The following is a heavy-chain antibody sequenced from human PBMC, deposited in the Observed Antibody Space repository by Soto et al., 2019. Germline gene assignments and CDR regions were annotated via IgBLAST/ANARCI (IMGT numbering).Heavy chain of an antibody. Sequence: SETLSLTCTVSGGSISSYYWSWIRQPPGKGLEWIGYIYYSGSTNYNPSLKSRVTISVDTSKNQFSLKLSSVTAADTAVYYCARVPYSGYVFDYWGQGTLVTVS. J-gene: IGHJ4*02. V-gene: IGHV4-59*01. CDR3: ARVPYSGYVFDY. D-gene: IGHD5-12*01. CDR1: GGSISSYY. CDR2: IYYSGST.